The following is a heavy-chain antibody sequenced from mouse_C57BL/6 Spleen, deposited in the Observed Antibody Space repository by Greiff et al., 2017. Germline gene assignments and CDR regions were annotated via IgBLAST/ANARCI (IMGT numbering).Heavy chain of an antibody. CDR2: IHPNSGST. D-gene: IGHD1-1*01. CDR1: GYTFTSYW. Sequence: QVQLQQPGAELVKPGASVKLSCKASGYTFTSYWMHWVKQRPGKGLEWIGMIHPNSGSTNYNEKFKSKATLTVDKSSITAYMQLSSLTSEDSAVYYCAKASAVVDPWFAYWGQGTLVTVSA. J-gene: IGHJ3*01. V-gene: IGHV1-64*01. CDR3: AKASAVVDPWFAY.